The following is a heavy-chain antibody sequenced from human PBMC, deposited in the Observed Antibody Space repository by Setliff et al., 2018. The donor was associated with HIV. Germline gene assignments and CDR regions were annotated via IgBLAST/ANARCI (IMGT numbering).Heavy chain of an antibody. Sequence: PSETLSLTCTVSGASVSSGGFYWSWIRQPPGKGLEWIGYIYYTGSTYYNPSLKSRVTISLDTSRNQFSLKLSSVTAADTAVYYCARHDSGGYYSLDYWGQGTLVTVSS. CDR1: GASVSSGGFY. D-gene: IGHD3-22*01. CDR2: IYYTGST. V-gene: IGHV4-30-4*08. J-gene: IGHJ4*02. CDR3: ARHDSGGYYSLDY.